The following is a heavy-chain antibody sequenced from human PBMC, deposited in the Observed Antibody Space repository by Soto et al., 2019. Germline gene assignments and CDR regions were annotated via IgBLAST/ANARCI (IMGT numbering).Heavy chain of an antibody. V-gene: IGHV4-30-4*01. Sequence: ALPVISSVAGGSMSSGDYYGTWIRQPPGKGGKGIGYISYSGSTFYSPSLTRRVTISVDRSKNQFSLKLSSVTAAGQAVYYCGSFDSDIVVVVAATGQLAFDIWGQGTMVTVSS. J-gene: IGHJ3*02. CDR2: ISYSGST. CDR1: GGSMSSGDYY. CDR3: GSFDSDIVVVVAATGQLAFDI. D-gene: IGHD2-15*01.